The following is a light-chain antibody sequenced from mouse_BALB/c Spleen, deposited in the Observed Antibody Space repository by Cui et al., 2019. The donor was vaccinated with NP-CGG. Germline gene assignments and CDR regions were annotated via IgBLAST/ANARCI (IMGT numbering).Light chain of an antibody. J-gene: IGLJ1*01. V-gene: IGLV1*01. Sequence: QAVVTQESALTTLPGETVTLTCRSSTGAVTTSNSANWVQEKPDHLFTGLIGGTNNRAPGVPARFSCSLIGDKAALTITGAQTEDEAIYFCALWYSNHWVFGGGTKLTVL. CDR3: ALWYSNHWV. CDR1: TGAVTTSNS. CDR2: GTN.